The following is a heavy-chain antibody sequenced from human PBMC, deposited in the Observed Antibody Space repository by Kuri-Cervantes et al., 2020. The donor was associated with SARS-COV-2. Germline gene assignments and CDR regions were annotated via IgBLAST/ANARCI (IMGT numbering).Heavy chain of an antibody. Sequence: GESLKISCAASGFTFSDYYMSWIRQAPGKGLEWVSYISSSGSTIYYADSVKGRFTISRDNAKNSLYLLKNTLRAEDTAVYYCAKDRGDAFDIWGQGTMVTVSS. CDR1: GFTFSDYY. J-gene: IGHJ3*02. CDR3: AKDRGDAFDI. V-gene: IGHV3-11*04. CDR2: ISSSGSTI.